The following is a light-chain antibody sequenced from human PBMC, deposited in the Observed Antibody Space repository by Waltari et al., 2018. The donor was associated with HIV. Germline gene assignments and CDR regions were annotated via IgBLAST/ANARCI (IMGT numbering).Light chain of an antibody. Sequence: QSALTQPPSASGSPGQSVTLSCTGTSSDVGGYNYVPWHQQHTGKAPKLMLYDVIKRPAGVPDRVSCSKSGNAASLTVSGLQPEDEADYYCSSQAGSKVVFGGGTRLTVL. CDR1: SSDVGGYNY. J-gene: IGLJ2*01. CDR2: DVI. CDR3: SSQAGSKVV. V-gene: IGLV2-8*01.